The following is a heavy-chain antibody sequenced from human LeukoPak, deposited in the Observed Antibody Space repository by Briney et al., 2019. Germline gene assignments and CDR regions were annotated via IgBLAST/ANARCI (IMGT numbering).Heavy chain of an antibody. Sequence: PGGSLRLSCAASGFTFDDYGVSWVRQAPGKGLEWVSGINWNGGSTGYADSVKGRFTISRDNAKNSLYLQMNSLRAEDTALYYCAREFKRRGYYPTGLGHHNWFDPWGQGTLVTVSS. CDR1: GFTFDDYG. CDR2: INWNGGST. J-gene: IGHJ5*02. V-gene: IGHV3-20*04. D-gene: IGHD3-22*01. CDR3: AREFKRRGYYPTGLGHHNWFDP.